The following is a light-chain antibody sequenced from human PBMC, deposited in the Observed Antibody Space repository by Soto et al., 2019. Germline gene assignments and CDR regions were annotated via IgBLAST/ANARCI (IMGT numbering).Light chain of an antibody. J-gene: IGLJ2*01. Sequence: QSALTQPASLSGSPGQSITISCTGTSSDVGCYNSVSWYQQHPGEAPKLMIYDVSYRPSGISSRFSGSKSGNTASLTISGLLAEDEADYYCSSYTSSAIRVFGGGTKLTVL. CDR2: DVS. CDR3: SSYTSSAIRV. V-gene: IGLV2-14*01. CDR1: SSDVGCYNS.